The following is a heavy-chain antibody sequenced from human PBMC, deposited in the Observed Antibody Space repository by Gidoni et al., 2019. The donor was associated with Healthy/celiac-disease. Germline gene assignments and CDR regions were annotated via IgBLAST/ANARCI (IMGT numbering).Heavy chain of an antibody. D-gene: IGHD1-1*01. J-gene: IGHJ4*02. V-gene: IGHV1-2*02. Sequence: QVQLVQSGAEVKKPGASVKVSCKPSGYTFTGYYMHWVRQAPGQGLEWMGGINTNSGGTNYAQKLQGRVTMTRDTSISTAYMERSRLRSDDTAGYYCARGWEHLDPLDYWGQGTLVTVSS. CDR2: INTNSGGT. CDR1: GYTFTGYY. CDR3: ARGWEHLDPLDY.